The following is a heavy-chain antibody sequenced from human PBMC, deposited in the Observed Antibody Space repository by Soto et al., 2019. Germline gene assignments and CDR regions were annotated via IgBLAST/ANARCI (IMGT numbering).Heavy chain of an antibody. CDR2: FDPEDGET. J-gene: IGHJ4*02. Sequence: GASVKVSCKVSGYTLTELSMHWVRQAPGKGLEWMGGFDPEDGETIYAQKFQGRVTMTEDTSTDTAYMELSSLRSEDTAVYYCATVGYGSGSYYIDFDYWGQGTLVTVS. CDR1: GYTLTELS. D-gene: IGHD3-10*01. CDR3: ATVGYGSGSYYIDFDY. V-gene: IGHV1-24*01.